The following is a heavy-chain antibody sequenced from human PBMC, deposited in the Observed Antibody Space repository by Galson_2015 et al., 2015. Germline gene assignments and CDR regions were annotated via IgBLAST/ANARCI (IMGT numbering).Heavy chain of an antibody. CDR3: ARDSIVVVAATIYWYFDL. D-gene: IGHD2-15*01. J-gene: IGHJ2*01. CDR2: IYSGGST. CDR1: GFTVSSNY. V-gene: IGHV3-66*02. Sequence: SLRLSCAASGFTVSSNYMSWVRQAPGKGLEWVSVIYSGGSTYYADSVKGRFTISRDNSKNTLYLQMNSLRAEDTAVYYCARDSIVVVAATIYWYFDLWGRGTLVTVSS.